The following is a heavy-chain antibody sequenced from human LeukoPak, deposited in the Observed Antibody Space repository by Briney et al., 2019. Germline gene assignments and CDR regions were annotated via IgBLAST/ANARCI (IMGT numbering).Heavy chain of an antibody. V-gene: IGHV4-30-2*01. CDR2: IYYDGST. D-gene: IGHD4-17*01. Sequence: SETLSLTCAVSGGSISSGGYSWCWIRQPPGKGLEWIGFIYYDGSTYYNPSLKSRVTISGDRSNNQFSLKLSSVTAADTAVYYCARGGDYFDYWGQGTLVTVSS. J-gene: IGHJ4*02. CDR1: GGSISSGGYS. CDR3: ARGGDYFDY.